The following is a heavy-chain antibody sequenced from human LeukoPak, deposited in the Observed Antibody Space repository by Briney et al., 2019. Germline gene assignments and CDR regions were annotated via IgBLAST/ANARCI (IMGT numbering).Heavy chain of an antibody. CDR1: GGSFSGYY. CDR3: ARTPPWDYYYGMDV. Sequence: SETLSLTCAVYGGSFSGYYWSGIRQPPGKGLEWIGEINHSGSTNYNPSLKSRVTISVDTSKNQFSLKLSSVTAADTAVYYCARTPPWDYYYGMDVWGQGTTVTVSS. CDR2: INHSGST. V-gene: IGHV4-34*01. J-gene: IGHJ6*02.